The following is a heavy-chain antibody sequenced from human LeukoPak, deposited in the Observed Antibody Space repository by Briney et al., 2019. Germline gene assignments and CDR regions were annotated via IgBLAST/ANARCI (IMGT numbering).Heavy chain of an antibody. Sequence: SETLSLTCTVSGGSISSGGYYWSWIRQPPGKGLEWIGYIYHSGSTYYNPSLKSRVTISVDRSKNQFSLKLSSVTAADTAVYYCAGRYCSSTSCSDYWGQGTLVTVSS. D-gene: IGHD2-2*01. CDR1: GGSISSGGYY. CDR2: IYHSGST. J-gene: IGHJ4*02. CDR3: AGRYCSSTSCSDY. V-gene: IGHV4-30-2*01.